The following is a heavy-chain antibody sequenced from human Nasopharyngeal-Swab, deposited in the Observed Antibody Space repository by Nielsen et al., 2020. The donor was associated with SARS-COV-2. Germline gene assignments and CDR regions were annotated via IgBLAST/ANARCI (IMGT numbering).Heavy chain of an antibody. D-gene: IGHD7-27*01. CDR2: IKRRSDGGTE. CDR3: TSGRATEGPATGF. J-gene: IGHJ4*02. V-gene: IGHV3-15*01. Sequence: GESLKISCAVSGFTFRNAWMAWVRQATGKGLEWVGRIKRRSDGGTEDYAAPVKGRFSLSRDDSKNTLHLKMNSLKSDDTGVYYCTSGRATEGPATGFWGQGTLVIVSS. CDR1: GFTFRNAW.